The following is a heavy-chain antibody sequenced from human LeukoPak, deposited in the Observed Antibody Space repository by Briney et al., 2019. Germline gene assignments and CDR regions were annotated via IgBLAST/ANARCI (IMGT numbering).Heavy chain of an antibody. V-gene: IGHV4-31*03. CDR3: ARGARAALYAFDI. J-gene: IGHJ3*02. CDR2: IYYSGST. D-gene: IGHD6-6*01. CDR1: GGSISSGGYY. Sequence: SETLSLTCTVSGGSISSGGYYWSWIRQHPGKGLEWIGYIYYSGSTYYNPSLKSRVTISVDTSKNQFSLKLSSVTAADTAVYYCARGARAALYAFDIWGQGTMVTVSS.